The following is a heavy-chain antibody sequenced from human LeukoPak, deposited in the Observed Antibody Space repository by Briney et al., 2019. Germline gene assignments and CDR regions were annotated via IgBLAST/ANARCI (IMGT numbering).Heavy chain of an antibody. D-gene: IGHD6-19*01. J-gene: IGHJ4*02. V-gene: IGHV4-59*12. CDR1: Y. Sequence: YWSWIRXPPGKGLEWIGYIYYSGSTNYNPSLKSRVTMSVDTSKNQFSLKLSSVTAADTAVYYCARGPVAGKFDYWGQGTLVTVSS. CDR2: IYYSGST. CDR3: ARGPVAGKFDY.